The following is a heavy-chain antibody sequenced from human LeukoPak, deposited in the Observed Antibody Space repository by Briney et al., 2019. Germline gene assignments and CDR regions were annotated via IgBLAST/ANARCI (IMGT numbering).Heavy chain of an antibody. Sequence: GGSERLSCEASGFDFTNYYMSWVRQAPGKGLEWLANIKYDGTYTNYKDSVKGRLTLSRDNAKNSVYLQMNSLRAEDTAVYYCTRDEGATMATYRFDFWGRGTLVTVSS. CDR3: TRDEGATMATYRFDF. D-gene: IGHD5-12*01. CDR1: GFDFTNYY. V-gene: IGHV3-7*01. J-gene: IGHJ4*02. CDR2: IKYDGTYT.